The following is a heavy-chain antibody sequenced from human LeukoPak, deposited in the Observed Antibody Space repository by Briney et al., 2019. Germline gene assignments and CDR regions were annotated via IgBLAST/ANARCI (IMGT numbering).Heavy chain of an antibody. CDR1: GFTFSNAW. V-gene: IGHV3-15*01. CDR2: IKSKTDGGTP. J-gene: IGHJ3*02. Sequence: GWSLRLSCAASGFTFSNAWMSWVRQAPGKGLEWGGRIKSKTDGGTPDCAAPVNGRFSISRDDSKNTLYLQMNSLKTEDTAVYYCTRDYDILTGYYKGAFDIWGQGTMVTVSS. CDR3: TRDYDILTGYYKGAFDI. D-gene: IGHD3-9*01.